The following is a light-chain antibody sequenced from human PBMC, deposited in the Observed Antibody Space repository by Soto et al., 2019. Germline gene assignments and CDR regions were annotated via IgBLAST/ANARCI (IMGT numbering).Light chain of an antibody. J-gene: IGKJ4*01. V-gene: IGKV1-27*01. CDR1: QGISKY. CDR2: AAS. CDR3: QNYNSSPLT. Sequence: DIQMTQSPSSLSASVGDRVTITCRASQGISKYLAWYQQKPGNVPKLLIYAASTLQSGVPSRFSGSGSGTDFTLTIRTLQPEDFATYYCQNYNSSPLTFGGGPKVDIK.